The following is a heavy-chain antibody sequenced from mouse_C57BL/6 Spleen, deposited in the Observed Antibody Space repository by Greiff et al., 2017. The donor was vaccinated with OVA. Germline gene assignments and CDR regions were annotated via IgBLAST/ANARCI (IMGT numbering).Heavy chain of an antibody. V-gene: IGHV1-52*01. CDR2: IDPSDSET. CDR1: GYTFTSYW. Sequence: QVQLKQPGAELVRPGSSVKLSCKASGYTFTSYWMHWVKQRPIQGLEWIGNIDPSDSETHYNQKFKDKATLTVDKSSSTAYMQLSSLTSEDSAVYYCATDRDYAMDYWGQGTSVTVSS. J-gene: IGHJ4*01. CDR3: ATDRDYAMDY.